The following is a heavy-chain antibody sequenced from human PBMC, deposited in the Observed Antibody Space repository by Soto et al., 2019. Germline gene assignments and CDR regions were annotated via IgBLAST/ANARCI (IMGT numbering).Heavy chain of an antibody. Sequence: SETLSLTCAVSSGSISSTNWWSWVRQPPGKGLEWIAEIYHSGSTNYNPSLKSRVTISVDKSKNQFSLKLSSVTAADTAVYYCARVGSDEYCSSTSCYYFDYWSQGTLVTVSS. D-gene: IGHD2-2*01. CDR3: ARVGSDEYCSSTSCYYFDY. J-gene: IGHJ4*02. CDR2: IYHSGST. CDR1: SGSISSTNW. V-gene: IGHV4-4*02.